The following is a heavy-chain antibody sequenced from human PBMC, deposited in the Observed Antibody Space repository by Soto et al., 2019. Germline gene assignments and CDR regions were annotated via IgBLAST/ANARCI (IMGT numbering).Heavy chain of an antibody. D-gene: IGHD2-15*01. CDR2: MNPNSGNT. CDR1: GYTFTSYD. J-gene: IGHJ3*02. CDR3: ARGRGVLGVVVVEGPDDAFDI. V-gene: IGHV1-8*01. Sequence: ASVKVFCKASGYTFTSYDINWVRQATGQGLEWMGWMNPNSGNTGYAQKFQGRVTMTRNTSISTAYMELSSLRSEDTAVYYCARGRGVLGVVVVEGPDDAFDIWGQGTMVTVSS.